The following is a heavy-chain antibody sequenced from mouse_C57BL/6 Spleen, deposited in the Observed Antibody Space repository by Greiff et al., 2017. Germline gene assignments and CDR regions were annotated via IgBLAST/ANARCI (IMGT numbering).Heavy chain of an antibody. CDR3: ARDAYGNYGGYFDY. V-gene: IGHV14-2*01. J-gene: IGHJ2*01. Sequence: VQLQQSGAELVKPGASVKLSCTASGFNIKDYYMHWVKQRTEQGLEWIGRIDPEDGDTKYAPQFQGKATITADTSSNTAYLQLSSLTSENTAVYYCARDAYGNYGGYFDYWGQGTTLTVSA. D-gene: IGHD2-1*01. CDR1: GFNIKDYY. CDR2: IDPEDGDT.